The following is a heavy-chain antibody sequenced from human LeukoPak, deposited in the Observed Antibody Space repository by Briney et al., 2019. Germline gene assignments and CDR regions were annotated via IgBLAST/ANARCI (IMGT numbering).Heavy chain of an antibody. J-gene: IGHJ4*02. CDR2: INPNSGGT. V-gene: IGHV1-2*02. CDR3: ARQAPPYDSSGYFDY. CDR1: GYTFTGYY. D-gene: IGHD3-22*01. Sequence: VSVKVSCKASGYTFTGYYMHWVRQAPGQGLEWMGWINPNSGGTNYAQKFQGRVTMTRDTSISTAYMELSRLRSDDTAVYYCARQAPPYDSSGYFDYWGQGTLVTVSS.